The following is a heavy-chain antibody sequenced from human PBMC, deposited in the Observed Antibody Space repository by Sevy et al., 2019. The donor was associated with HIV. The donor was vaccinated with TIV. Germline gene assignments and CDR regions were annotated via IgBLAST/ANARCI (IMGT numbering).Heavy chain of an antibody. D-gene: IGHD1-1*01. V-gene: IGHV1-69*10. CDR1: GGTFSSYA. CDR2: IIPILDIA. CDR3: ARSEPIRNYDYYYYMDV. J-gene: IGHJ6*03. Sequence: ASVKVSCKASGGTFSSYAINWVRQAPGQGLEWMGGIIPILDIANYAQKFQGRVTITADKSTSTAYMELSSLRSEDTAVYYCARSEPIRNYDYYYYMDVWGKWTTVTVSS.